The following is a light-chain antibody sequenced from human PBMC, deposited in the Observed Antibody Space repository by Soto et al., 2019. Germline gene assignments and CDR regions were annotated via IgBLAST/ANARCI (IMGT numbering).Light chain of an antibody. CDR2: DAS. J-gene: IGKJ4*01. CDR1: QDIKNY. V-gene: IGKV1-33*01. Sequence: DIQMTQSPSSLSASVGDRATITCQASQDIKNYLNWYQQKSGKAPKLLIYDASDLETGVPSRFSGSGSGTDFTFTINSLQPEDIATYYCQQYDNLPLTFGGGTKE. CDR3: QQYDNLPLT.